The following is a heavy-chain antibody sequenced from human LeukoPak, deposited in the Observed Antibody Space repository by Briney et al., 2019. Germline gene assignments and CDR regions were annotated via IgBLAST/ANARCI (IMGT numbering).Heavy chain of an antibody. V-gene: IGHV3-30*18. CDR1: GFTFSSYG. CDR3: AKNGAQWLAEGYNWFDP. D-gene: IGHD6-19*01. J-gene: IGHJ5*02. CDR2: ISYDGSSK. Sequence: PGRSLRLSCAASGFTFSSYGMHWVRQAPGKGLEWVAVISYDGSSKYYADSVKGRFTISRDNSKNTLYLQMNSLRAEDTAVYYCAKNGAQWLAEGYNWFDPWGQGTLVTVSS.